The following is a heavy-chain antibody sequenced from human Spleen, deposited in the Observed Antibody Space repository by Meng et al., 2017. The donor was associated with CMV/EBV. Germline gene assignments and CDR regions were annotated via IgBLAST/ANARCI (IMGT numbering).Heavy chain of an antibody. V-gene: IGHV1-69*05. J-gene: IGHJ5*02. CDR1: GGTLSSDT. Sequence: CKDSGGTLSSDTISWVRQAPGQGLEWMGGINPIFGTATYAQKFQDRVTMTTDTSTRTAYMELRSLASDDTAVYYCAQYPVLTQDWFDPWGQGTLVTVSS. D-gene: IGHD3-9*01. CDR3: AQYPVLTQDWFDP. CDR2: INPIFGTA.